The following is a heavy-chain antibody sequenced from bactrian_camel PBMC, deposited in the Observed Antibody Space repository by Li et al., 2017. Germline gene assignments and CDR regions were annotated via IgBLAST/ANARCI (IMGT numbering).Heavy chain of an antibody. CDR2: INSGGDST. CDR1: GFTFSSYA. J-gene: IGHJ4*01. V-gene: IGHV3S31*01. CDR3: ITRGTVVSDTGLLEPVE. Sequence: VQLVESGGGSVQAGGSLRLSCAASGFTFSSYAMSWVRQAPGKGLEWVSAINSGGDSTYYADSVKGRFTISRDNAKNTLYLQLNSLKTEDTALYYCITRGTVVSDTGLLEPVEWGQGTQVTVS. D-gene: IGHD6*01.